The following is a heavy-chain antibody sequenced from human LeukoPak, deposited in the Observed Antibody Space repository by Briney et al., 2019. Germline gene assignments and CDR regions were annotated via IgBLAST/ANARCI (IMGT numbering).Heavy chain of an antibody. CDR1: GYTFTSYA. CDR2: INTNTGNP. J-gene: IGHJ6*02. V-gene: IGHV7-4-1*02. Sequence: ASVKVSCKASGYTFTSYAMNWVRQAPGQGLERMGWINTNTGNPTYAQGFTGRFVFSLDTSVSTAYLQISSLKAEDTAVYYCARVVWSSSSEDYGMDVWGQGTTVTVSS. CDR3: ARVVWSSSSEDYGMDV. D-gene: IGHD6-6*01.